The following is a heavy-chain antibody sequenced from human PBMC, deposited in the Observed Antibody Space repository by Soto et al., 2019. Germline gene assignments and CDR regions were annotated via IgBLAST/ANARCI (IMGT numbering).Heavy chain of an antibody. CDR1: GGSISSYY. D-gene: IGHD2-2*01. CDR2: IYTSGST. Sequence: PSETLSLTCTVSGGSISSYYWSWIRQPAGKGLEWIGRIYTSGSTNYNPSLKSRVTMSVDTSKNQFSLKLSSVTAADTAVYYCARDSRHHPIHCSSTSCQLGWFDPWGQGTLVTVSS. CDR3: ARDSRHHPIHCSSTSCQLGWFDP. J-gene: IGHJ5*02. V-gene: IGHV4-4*07.